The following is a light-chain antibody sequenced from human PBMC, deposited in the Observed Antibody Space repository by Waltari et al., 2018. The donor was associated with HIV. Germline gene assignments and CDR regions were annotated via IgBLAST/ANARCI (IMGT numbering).Light chain of an antibody. CDR3: AAWDDSLNGWV. V-gene: IGLV1-44*01. CDR1: SSNIGSNT. CDR2: SNH. Sequence: QSVLTQPPSASGTPGQRVTISCSGSSSNIGSNTVNWYQQLPGTAPKLLIYSNHQRPSGVPDRFSGAKSGTSASLAISGRQAEDEADYYCAAWDDSLNGWVFGGGTKLTVL. J-gene: IGLJ3*02.